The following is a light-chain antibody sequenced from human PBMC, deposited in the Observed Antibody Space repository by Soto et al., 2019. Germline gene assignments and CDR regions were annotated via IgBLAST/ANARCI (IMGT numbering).Light chain of an antibody. CDR2: DIS. CDR1: QTVSRN. J-gene: IGKJ5*01. V-gene: IGKV3-15*01. CDR3: QQRNVWPPVT. Sequence: EVVMTQSPATLPVSPGERATLSCRASQTVSRNLAWYQQRPGQAPRLLIYDISNRATGVPARFSGSGSETEFTLTISSLEPEDSAVYYCQQRNVWPPVTFGQGTRLEIK.